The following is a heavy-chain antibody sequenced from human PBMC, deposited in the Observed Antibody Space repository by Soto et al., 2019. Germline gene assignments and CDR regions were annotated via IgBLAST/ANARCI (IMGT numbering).Heavy chain of an antibody. D-gene: IGHD1-1*01. CDR2: MNPNSGDT. Sequence: QVQLVQSGAEVKKPGASVKVSCKASGYTFTNHDINWVRQTTGQGLEWMGWMNPNSGDTGYAQKFQGRVTMASDTSIRTAYMVLSNLRSDDTAVYYCARVGGNWNDDYFDHWGQGALVTVSS. J-gene: IGHJ4*02. CDR1: GYTFTNHD. CDR3: ARVGGNWNDDYFDH. V-gene: IGHV1-8*01.